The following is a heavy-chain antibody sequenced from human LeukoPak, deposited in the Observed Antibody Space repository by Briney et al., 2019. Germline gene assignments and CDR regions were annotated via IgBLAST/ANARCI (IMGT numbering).Heavy chain of an antibody. D-gene: IGHD3-22*01. V-gene: IGHV1-18*04. CDR1: GYTFTTYY. CDR3: ARGSPPRRNYDSRGYYSYYFDY. J-gene: IGHJ4*02. Sequence: ASVKVSCKASGYTFTTYYIHWVRQAPGQGLEWMGWISAYNGNTHYAQKLQGRVTMTTDTSTSTVYMELRSLRSDDTAVYYCARGSPPRRNYDSRGYYSYYFDYWGQGTLVTVSS. CDR2: ISAYNGNT.